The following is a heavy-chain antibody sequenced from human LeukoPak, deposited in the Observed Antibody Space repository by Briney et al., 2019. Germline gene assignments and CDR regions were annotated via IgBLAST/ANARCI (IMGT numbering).Heavy chain of an antibody. CDR2: IYYSGST. CDR1: GGSISSSSYY. D-gene: IGHD3-22*01. J-gene: IGHJ4*02. Sequence: SETLSLTCTVSGGSISSSSYYWGWIRQPPGKGLVWIGSIYYSGSTYYNPSLKSRVTISVDTTNNQFSLKLSSVTAADTAVYYCAREKVANFYDSSCYYYWGQGTLVTVSS. CDR3: AREKVANFYDSSCYYY. V-gene: IGHV4-39*07.